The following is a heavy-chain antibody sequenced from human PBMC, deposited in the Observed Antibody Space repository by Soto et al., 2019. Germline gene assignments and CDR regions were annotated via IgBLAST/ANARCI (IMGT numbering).Heavy chain of an antibody. J-gene: IGHJ4*02. D-gene: IGHD1-26*01. Sequence: SETLSLTCTVSGGSISSGDYYWSWIRQPPGKGLEWIGYIYYSGSTYYNPSLKSRVTISVDTSKNQFSLKLSSVTAADTAVYYCARDLGDKVLASWGQGTLVTVSS. V-gene: IGHV4-30-4*01. CDR3: ARDLGDKVLAS. CDR1: GGSISSGDYY. CDR2: IYYSGST.